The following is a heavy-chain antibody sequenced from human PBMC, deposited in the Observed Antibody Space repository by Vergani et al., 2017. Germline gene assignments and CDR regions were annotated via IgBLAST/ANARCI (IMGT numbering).Heavy chain of an antibody. J-gene: IGHJ3*02. CDR3: ARDAKNWGRDAFDI. Sequence: EVQLLESGGGLAQPGGSLRLSCAASGFTFSSYSMNWVRQAPGKGLEWVSSISSSSSYIYYADSVKGRFTISRDNAKNSLYLQMNSLRAEDTAVYYCARDAKNWGRDAFDIWGQGTMVTVSS. CDR2: ISSSSSYI. D-gene: IGHD7-27*01. V-gene: IGHV3-21*01. CDR1: GFTFSSYS.